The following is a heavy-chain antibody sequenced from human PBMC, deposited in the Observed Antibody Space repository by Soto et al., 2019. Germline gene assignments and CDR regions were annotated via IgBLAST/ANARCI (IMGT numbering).Heavy chain of an antibody. J-gene: IGHJ4*02. D-gene: IGHD1-1*01. Sequence: SETLSLTCAVSGGSISSSNWWSWVRQPPGKGLEWIGEIYHSGSTNYNPSLKSRVTISVDKSKNQFSLKLSSVTAADTAVYYCARAELERRGGNFDYWGQGTLVTVSS. CDR3: ARAELERRGGNFDY. V-gene: IGHV4-4*02. CDR2: IYHSGST. CDR1: GGSISSSNW.